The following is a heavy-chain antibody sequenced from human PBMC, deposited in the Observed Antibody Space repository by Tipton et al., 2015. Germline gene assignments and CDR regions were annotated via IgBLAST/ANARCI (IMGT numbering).Heavy chain of an antibody. Sequence: SLRLSCAASGFTFSDSPMHWVRQASGRGLEWVGRIISKAKGYATAYAASVKGRFTVSRDDSKNTAYLQMNSLKTEDTAVYYCSGDSSSSVDYFDSWGQGTLVTVSS. V-gene: IGHV3-73*01. CDR3: SGDSSSSVDYFDS. J-gene: IGHJ4*02. CDR2: IISKAKGYAT. CDR1: GFTFSDSP. D-gene: IGHD6-6*01.